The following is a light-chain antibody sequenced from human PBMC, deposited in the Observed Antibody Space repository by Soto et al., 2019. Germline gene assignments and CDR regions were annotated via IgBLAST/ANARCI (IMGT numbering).Light chain of an antibody. CDR3: QQYGSSPWT. Sequence: EIVLTQSPATLSVSPGERASLSCRASQSVYNNLAWYQQKPGLAPRLLIYDASRRATGIPDRFSGSGSGADFILSISRLEPEDFAVYYCQQYGSSPWTFGQGTKVDI. CDR1: QSVYNN. V-gene: IGKV3D-20*01. J-gene: IGKJ1*01. CDR2: DAS.